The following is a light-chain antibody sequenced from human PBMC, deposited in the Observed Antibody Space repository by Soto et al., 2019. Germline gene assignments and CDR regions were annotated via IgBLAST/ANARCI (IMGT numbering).Light chain of an antibody. CDR3: QQYNNWPPG. CDR1: QSVSSN. Sequence: EIVMTQSPATLSVSPGERATLSCRASQSVSSNLAWYQQKPGQAPRLLIYGASTRAAGIPDRFSGRGSGTEFTLTISRLQSEYFAVYYCQQYNNWPPGFGQGTRLEIK. J-gene: IGKJ5*01. V-gene: IGKV3-15*01. CDR2: GAS.